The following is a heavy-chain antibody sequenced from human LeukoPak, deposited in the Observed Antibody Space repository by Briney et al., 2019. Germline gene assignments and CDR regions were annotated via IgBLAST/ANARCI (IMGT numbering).Heavy chain of an antibody. CDR3: ARGMRGRRGMDV. J-gene: IGHJ6*02. D-gene: IGHD1-26*01. Sequence: ASVKVSCKASGYTFTSYDINWVRQATGQGLEWMGWMNPNSGNTGYAQKFQGRVTMTRNTSISTAYMELSSLRSEDTAVYYCARGMRGRRGMDVRGQGTTVTVSS. CDR2: MNPNSGNT. CDR1: GYTFTSYD. V-gene: IGHV1-8*01.